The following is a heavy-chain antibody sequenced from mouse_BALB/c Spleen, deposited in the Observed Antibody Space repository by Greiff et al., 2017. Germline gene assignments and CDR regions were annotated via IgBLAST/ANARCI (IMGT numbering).Heavy chain of an antibody. V-gene: IGHV1-7*01. Sequence: QVQLQQSGAELAKPGASVKMSCKASGYTFTSYWMHWVKQRPGQGLEWIGYINPSTGYTEYNQKFKDKATLTADKSSSTAYMQLSSLTSEDSAVYYCARELWSNYWGQGTTLTVSS. CDR3: ARELWSNY. CDR1: GYTFTSYW. CDR2: INPSTGYT. J-gene: IGHJ2*01. D-gene: IGHD1-1*02.